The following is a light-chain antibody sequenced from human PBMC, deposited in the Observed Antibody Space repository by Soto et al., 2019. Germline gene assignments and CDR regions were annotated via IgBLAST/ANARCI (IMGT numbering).Light chain of an antibody. J-gene: IGLJ3*02. Sequence: QSALTQPPSASGSLGQSVTISCTGTSSDVGGYNLVSWYQQHPGKAPKLMIYEGSKRPSGVSNRFSGSKSGNTASLTISGLQAEDEADYYCCSYAGSSTSWVFGGGTKLTVL. CDR2: EGS. CDR3: CSYAGSSTSWV. V-gene: IGLV2-23*01. CDR1: SSDVGGYNL.